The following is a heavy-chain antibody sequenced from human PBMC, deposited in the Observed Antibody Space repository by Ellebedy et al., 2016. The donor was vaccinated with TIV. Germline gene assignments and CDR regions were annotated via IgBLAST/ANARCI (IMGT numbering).Heavy chain of an antibody. CDR1: GGTFSSYG. J-gene: IGHJ5*01. CDR3: ATVKTDEGQNWFEF. Sequence: ASVKVSCKASGGTFSSYGINWVRQAPGQGLEWMGRIIPILGRPDYAQTFQGRVTIYADKSTGTPYLELSTLRSEDTAVYYCATVKTDEGQNWFEFWGQGTLVTVSS. CDR2: IIPILGRP. V-gene: IGHV1-69*04. D-gene: IGHD1-1*01.